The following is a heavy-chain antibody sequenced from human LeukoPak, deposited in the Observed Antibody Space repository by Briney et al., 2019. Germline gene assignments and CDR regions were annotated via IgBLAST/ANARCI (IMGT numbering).Heavy chain of an antibody. CDR2: INPNSGDT. Sequence: GASVKVSCKASGYTFTDYYMHWVRQAPGQGLEWMGWINPNSGDTNYAQKFQGRVTMTRDTSISTAYMELSRLRSDDTAVYYCARDYCSSTSCLFDYWGQGTLVSVSS. CDR1: GYTFTDYY. J-gene: IGHJ4*02. CDR3: ARDYCSSTSCLFDY. V-gene: IGHV1-2*02. D-gene: IGHD2-2*01.